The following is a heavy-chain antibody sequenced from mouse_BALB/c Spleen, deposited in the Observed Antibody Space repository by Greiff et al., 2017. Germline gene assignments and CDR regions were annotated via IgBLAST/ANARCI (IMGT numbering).Heavy chain of an antibody. CDR3: ARDGLFDY. Sequence: EVQLVESGGGLVKPGGSLKLSCAASGFTFSDYYMYWVRQTPEKRLEWVATISDGGSYTYYPDSVKGRFTISRDNAKNNLYLQMSSLKSEDTAMYYCARDGLFDYWGQGTTLTVSS. J-gene: IGHJ2*01. CDR2: ISDGGSYT. V-gene: IGHV5-4*02. CDR1: GFTFSDYY.